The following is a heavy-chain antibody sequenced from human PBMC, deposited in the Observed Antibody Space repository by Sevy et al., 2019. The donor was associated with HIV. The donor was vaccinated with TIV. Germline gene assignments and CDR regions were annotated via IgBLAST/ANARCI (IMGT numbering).Heavy chain of an antibody. CDR1: GFTFSSYA. CDR2: ISGSGGST. Sequence: GGSLRLSCAASGFTFSSYAMSWVRQAPGKGLEWVSAISGSGGSTYYADSVKGRFTISRDNSKNTLYLQMNSLRAEDTAVYYCAKDPLSYDSLTGYYGVYYYYGMDVWGQGTTVTVSS. J-gene: IGHJ6*02. CDR3: AKDPLSYDSLTGYYGVYYYYGMDV. V-gene: IGHV3-23*01. D-gene: IGHD3-9*01.